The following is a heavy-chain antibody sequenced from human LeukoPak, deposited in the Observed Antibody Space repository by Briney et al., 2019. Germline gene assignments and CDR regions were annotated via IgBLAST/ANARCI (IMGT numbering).Heavy chain of an antibody. D-gene: IGHD3-9*01. CDR2: ISSSGSTI. V-gene: IGHV3-48*03. CDR3: ARSPFDWLDAFDI. J-gene: IGHJ3*02. CDR1: GFTFSSYE. Sequence: GGSLRLSCAASGFTFSSYEMNWVRQAPGKGLEWVSYISSSGSTIYYADSVKGRFTISRDNAKNSLYLQMNSLRAEDTAVYYCARSPFDWLDAFDIWGQGTMVTVSS.